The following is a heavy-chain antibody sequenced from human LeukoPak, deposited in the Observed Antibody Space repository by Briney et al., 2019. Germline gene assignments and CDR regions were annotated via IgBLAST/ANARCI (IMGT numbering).Heavy chain of an antibody. J-gene: IGHJ5*02. CDR3: ARDRHIVVVPAARGNWFDP. CDR2: ISRNRRYI. D-gene: IGHD2-2*01. Sequence: PGGSLRLSCAASGFTFSSYEMNSVRQAPGRGVEWVSSISRNRRYIYYAHSVKGRFTISRDNAKNSLYLKMNSLRAEDTAVYYCARDRHIVVVPAARGNWFDPWGQGTLVTVSS. V-gene: IGHV3-21*01. CDR1: GFTFSSYE.